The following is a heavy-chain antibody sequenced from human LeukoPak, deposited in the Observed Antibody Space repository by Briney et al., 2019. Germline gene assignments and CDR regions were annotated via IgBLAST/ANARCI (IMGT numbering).Heavy chain of an antibody. V-gene: IGHV3-23*03. J-gene: IGHJ4*02. D-gene: IGHD6-25*01. CDR2: IYTAGST. CDR1: GFTFSSYA. CDR3: AGGNTWPGLSY. Sequence: GGSLRLSCAASGFTFSSYAMSWVRQAPGKGLEWVSVIYTAGSTYNADSVKGRFTISRDKSKYTLYLQMNTLRAEDTAVYFCAGGNTWPGLSYWGQGTLLTVSS.